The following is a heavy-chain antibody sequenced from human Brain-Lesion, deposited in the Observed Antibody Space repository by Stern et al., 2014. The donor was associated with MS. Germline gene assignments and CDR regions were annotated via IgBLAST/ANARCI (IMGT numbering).Heavy chain of an antibody. CDR3: ARDDHRDSSGHYAPFDY. CDR2: INGVDDKT. J-gene: IGHJ4*02. Sequence: VQLVESGAEVKKPGASVKVSCKASGYTFIRYAMQWVRQAPGQRLEWMGQINGVDDKTKYSHKFQGRVTITRDTSANTVYMELSSLRSEDTAVYYCARDDHRDSSGHYAPFDYWGQGTRVTVSS. D-gene: IGHD3-22*01. V-gene: IGHV1-3*01. CDR1: GYTFIRYA.